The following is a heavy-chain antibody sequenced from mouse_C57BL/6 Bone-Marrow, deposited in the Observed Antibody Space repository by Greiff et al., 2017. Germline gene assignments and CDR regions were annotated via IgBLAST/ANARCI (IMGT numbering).Heavy chain of an antibody. CDR3: ARSGPLGRSFDD. D-gene: IGHD4-1*01. CDR2: IYPTSGRT. CDR1: GYTFTSYW. J-gene: IGHJ2*01. V-gene: IGHV1-55*01. Sequence: QVQLKESGAELVKPGASVKMSCKASGYTFTSYWITWVKQRPGQGLEWIGDIYPTSGRTNYNEKFKSKAILTVDTSANTAYMQLSSLTSEDSAVFYCARSGPLGRSFDDWGQGTTLTVSS.